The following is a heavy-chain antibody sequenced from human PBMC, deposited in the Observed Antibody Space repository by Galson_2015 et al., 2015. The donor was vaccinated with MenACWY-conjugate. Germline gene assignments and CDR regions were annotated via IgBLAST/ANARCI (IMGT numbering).Heavy chain of an antibody. CDR3: ARDQWGKWFDP. Sequence: GSIYFSGSTYYNSSLKSRVTISVDTSKNQFSLKVNSLTAADTAMYFCARDQWGKWFDPWGQGTQVTVSS. CDR2: IYFSGST. D-gene: IGHD1-26*01. V-gene: IGHV4-39*07. J-gene: IGHJ5*02.